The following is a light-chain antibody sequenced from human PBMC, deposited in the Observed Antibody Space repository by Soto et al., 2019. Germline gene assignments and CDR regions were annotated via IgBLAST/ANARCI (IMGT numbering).Light chain of an antibody. CDR3: QQRSSWPLT. CDR2: WAS. Sequence: DIVITQSPDSLALSLFESATINCKSIHSVLYSSNNKDYLAWYQQKPGQPPKLLIYWASTRESGVPDRFSGSGSGTDFTLTISSLEPEDSAVYYCQQRSSWPLTFGGGTKVDIK. V-gene: IGKV4-1*01. CDR1: HSVLYSSNNKDY. J-gene: IGKJ4*01.